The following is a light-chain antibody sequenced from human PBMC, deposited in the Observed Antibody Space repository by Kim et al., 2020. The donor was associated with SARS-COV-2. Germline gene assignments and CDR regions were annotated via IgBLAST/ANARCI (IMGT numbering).Light chain of an antibody. CDR1: QSINNF. V-gene: IGKV1-39*01. Sequence: SASVGDRVTITCRASQSINNFLNWYQQKPGQAPKLLIYATSTLQSGVPSRFSGSGSGTDFSLTISSLQPGDFATYYCQQTYSTWTFGQGTKVDIK. CDR2: ATS. CDR3: QQTYSTWT. J-gene: IGKJ1*01.